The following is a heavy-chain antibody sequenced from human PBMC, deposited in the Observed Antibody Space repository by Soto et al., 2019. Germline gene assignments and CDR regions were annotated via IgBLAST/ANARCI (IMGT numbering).Heavy chain of an antibody. J-gene: IGHJ4*02. CDR3: ARGNYDFWSFDY. CDR1: GFTFSIYG. Sequence: GGSLRLSCAASGFTFSIYGMHWVRQVPGKGLEWVAVIWYAGSNKYYADSVKGRFTISRDNFKNTLYLQMDSLRAEDTAVYYCARGNYDFWSFDYWGQGTLVTVSS. V-gene: IGHV3-33*01. CDR2: IWYAGSNK. D-gene: IGHD3-3*01.